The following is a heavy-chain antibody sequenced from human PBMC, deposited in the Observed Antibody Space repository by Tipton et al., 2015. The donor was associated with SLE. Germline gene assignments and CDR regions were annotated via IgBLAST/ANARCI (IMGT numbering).Heavy chain of an antibody. V-gene: IGHV4-59*12. CDR1: GGSISPYY. Sequence: TLSLTCTVSGGSISPYYWSWIRQPPGKGLEWIGYIYYSGSTNYNPSLKSRVTISVDTSKNQFSLKLSSVTAADTAVFYCARSLLGGDLDYWGQGTLVTVSS. D-gene: IGHD3-16*01. CDR2: IYYSGST. J-gene: IGHJ4*02. CDR3: ARSLLGGDLDY.